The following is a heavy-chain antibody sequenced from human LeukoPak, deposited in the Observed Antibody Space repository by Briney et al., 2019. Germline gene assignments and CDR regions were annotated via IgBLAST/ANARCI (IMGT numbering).Heavy chain of an antibody. CDR2: ISGSGGST. CDR1: GFTFSSYA. J-gene: IGHJ3*02. Sequence: GGSLRLSCAASGFTFSSYAMSWVRQAPGKGLEWVSAISGSGGSTYYADSVKGRFTISRDNSKNTLYLQMNSLRAEDTAVYYCAKGPVAARAGMGAFDIWGQGTMVTVSS. D-gene: IGHD6-6*01. CDR3: AKGPVAARAGMGAFDI. V-gene: IGHV3-23*01.